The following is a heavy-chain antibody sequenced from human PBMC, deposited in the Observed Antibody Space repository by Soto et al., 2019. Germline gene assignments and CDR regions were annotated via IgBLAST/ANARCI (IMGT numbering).Heavy chain of an antibody. CDR2: SRNKANSYTT. J-gene: IGHJ2*01. Sequence: EVQVVESGGGLVQPGGSLRLSCAASGFTFSDHYMDWVRQAPGKGLEWVGRSRNKANSYTTEYAASVKDRFTISRDDSKDSLYLQMSSLKTEDTALYYCRAWASYWHFELWGRGTLVTVSS. D-gene: IGHD7-27*01. V-gene: IGHV3-72*01. CDR3: RAWASYWHFEL. CDR1: GFTFSDHY.